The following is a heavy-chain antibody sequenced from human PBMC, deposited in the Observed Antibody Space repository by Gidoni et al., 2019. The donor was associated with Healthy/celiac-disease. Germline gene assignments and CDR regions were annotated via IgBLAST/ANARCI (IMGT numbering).Heavy chain of an antibody. J-gene: IGHJ4*02. D-gene: IGHD3-16*02. CDR3: AREGVRLGELSPDY. V-gene: IGHV3-21*01. CDR1: GFTVSRYS. Sequence: EVQLVESGGGLVKPGGSLRLACAASGFTVSRYSMTWVRQAPGKGLELVSSISSSSSYIYYADSVKGRFTISRDNAKNSLYLQMNSLRAEDTAVYYCAREGVRLGELSPDYWGQGTLVTVSS. CDR2: ISSSSSYI.